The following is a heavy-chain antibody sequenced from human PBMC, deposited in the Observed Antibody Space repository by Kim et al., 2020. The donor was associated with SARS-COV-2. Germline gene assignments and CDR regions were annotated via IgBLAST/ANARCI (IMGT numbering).Heavy chain of an antibody. J-gene: IGHJ6*02. CDR3: ARDTAAAGYYYGMDV. D-gene: IGHD6-13*01. V-gene: IGHV1-18*01. Sequence: AQTLQGRVTMTPDTSTSTAYMELRGLRSDDTAVYYCARDTAAAGYYYGMDVWGQGTTVTVSS.